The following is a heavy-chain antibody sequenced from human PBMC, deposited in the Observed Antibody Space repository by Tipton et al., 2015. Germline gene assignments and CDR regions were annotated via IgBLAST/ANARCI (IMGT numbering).Heavy chain of an antibody. Sequence: GSLRLSCAASGFTFSSYSMNWVRQAPGKGLEWVSSISSSSSYIYYADSVKGRFTISRDNAKNSLYLQMNSLRAEDTAVYYCARDSAARRAFDIWGQGTMVTVSS. CDR3: ARDSAARRAFDI. J-gene: IGHJ3*02. D-gene: IGHD6-6*01. V-gene: IGHV3-21*01. CDR1: GFTFSSYS. CDR2: ISSSSSYI.